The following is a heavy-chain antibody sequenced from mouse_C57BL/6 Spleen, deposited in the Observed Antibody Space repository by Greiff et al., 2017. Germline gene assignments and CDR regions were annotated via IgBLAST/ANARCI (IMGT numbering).Heavy chain of an antibody. CDR2: INPSTGGT. D-gene: IGHD1-1*01. J-gene: IGHJ4*01. CDR1: GYSFTGYY. Sequence: EVQLQQSGPELVKPGASVKISCKASGYSFTGYYMNWVKQSPEKSLEWIGEINPSTGGTTYNQKFKAKATLTVDKSSSTAYMQLKSLTSEDSAVYYCASTRYGSSPMDYWGQGTSVTVSS. V-gene: IGHV1-42*01. CDR3: ASTRYGSSPMDY.